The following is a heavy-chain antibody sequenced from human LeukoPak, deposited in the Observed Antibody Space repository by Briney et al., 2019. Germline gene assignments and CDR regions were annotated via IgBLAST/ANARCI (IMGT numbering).Heavy chain of an antibody. CDR3: AGGPTERYYESSDDYYFDY. CDR1: GGSFSGYY. V-gene: IGHV4-34*01. CDR2: IYYYRRT. D-gene: IGHD3-22*01. J-gene: IGHJ4*02. Sequence: PSDTVPLTCAVYGGSFSGYYWTGIRQPPGKGAEWFGEIYYYRRTNYNPSLKNRVTITVDTSRNQLSLKVRSVAAADNAVYYCAGGPTERYYESSDDYYFDYWGQGTLVTVSS.